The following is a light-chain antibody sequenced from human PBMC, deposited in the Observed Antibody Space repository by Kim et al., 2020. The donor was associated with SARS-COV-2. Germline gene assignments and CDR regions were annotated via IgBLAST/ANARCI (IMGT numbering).Light chain of an antibody. J-gene: IGLJ3*02. CDR3: ETWDSNVQV. V-gene: IGLV4-60*01. CDR2: VVGSGRW. Sequence: KLTGTVGGGQGSGVGGWERRRAGKAPGFVMRVVGSGRWNKGGGGPDRFSGSRSGAERYLIVSSLHTEDEADYYCETWDSNVQVFGGGTKLTAL. CDR1: GGQGSGV.